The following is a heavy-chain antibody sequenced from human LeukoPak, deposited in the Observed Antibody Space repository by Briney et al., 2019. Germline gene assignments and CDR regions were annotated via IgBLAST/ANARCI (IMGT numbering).Heavy chain of an antibody. CDR1: GFTFGDYA. D-gene: IGHD3-16*02. CDR2: IRSKTYGGTT. CDR3: TRAGYDSGSYRSDY. J-gene: IGHJ4*02. V-gene: IGHV3-49*03. Sequence: GGSVRLSCTASGFTFGDYAMSWFRQAPGKGLEWVGFIRSKTYGGTTEYAASVKGRFTISRDDSKSIAYLQMNSLKTEDTAVYYCTRAGYDSGSYRSDYWGQGTLVTVSS.